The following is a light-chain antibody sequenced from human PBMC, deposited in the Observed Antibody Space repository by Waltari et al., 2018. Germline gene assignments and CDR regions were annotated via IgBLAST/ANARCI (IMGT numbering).Light chain of an antibody. V-gene: IGKV1D-8*01. CDR1: QGLTSY. Sequence: VIRMTQSPSLLSASTGDRVTISCRMSQGLTSYLAWYQQKPGKAPERLIFSAPPLQSGVPSRFSGSGSGTDFTLTISCLQSEDFATYYCQQYYSFPLTFGGGTKVEIK. J-gene: IGKJ4*01. CDR3: QQYYSFPLT. CDR2: SAP.